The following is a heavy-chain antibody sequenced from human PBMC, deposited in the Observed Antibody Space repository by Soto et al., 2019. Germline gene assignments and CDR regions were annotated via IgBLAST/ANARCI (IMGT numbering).Heavy chain of an antibody. CDR3: ASGLVVVPAAMGYYYMDV. Sequence: QVQLVQSGAEVKKPGSSVKVSCKASGGTFSSYTISWVRQAPGQGLEWMGRIIPILDIANYAQKFQGRVTITADKSTSTAYMELSSLRSEDTAVYYCASGLVVVPAAMGYYYMDVWGKGTTVTVSS. CDR2: IIPILDIA. J-gene: IGHJ6*03. CDR1: GGTFSSYT. V-gene: IGHV1-69*02. D-gene: IGHD2-2*01.